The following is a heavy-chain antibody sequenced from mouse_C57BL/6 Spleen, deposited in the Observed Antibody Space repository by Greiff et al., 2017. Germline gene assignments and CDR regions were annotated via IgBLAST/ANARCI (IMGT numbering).Heavy chain of an antibody. CDR1: GFNIKDYY. V-gene: IGHV14-2*01. D-gene: IGHD2-12*01. CDR2: IDPEDGET. J-gene: IGHJ2*01. CDR3: ARSPPYDPFDY. Sequence: DVKLQESGAELVKPGASVKLSCTASGFNIKDYYMHWVKQKTEQGLEWIGRIDPEDGETKYAPKFQGKATIRADTSSNTAYLQLSSLTSEDTAVYYCARSPPYDPFDYWGQGTTLTVSS.